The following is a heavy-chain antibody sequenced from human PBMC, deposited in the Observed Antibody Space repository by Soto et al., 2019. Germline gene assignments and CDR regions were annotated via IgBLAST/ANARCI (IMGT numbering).Heavy chain of an antibody. J-gene: IGHJ4*02. V-gene: IGHV3-30*06. CDR1: GFIFTTYG. CDR3: AKGADSTGYYNFDY. CDR2: ISYDGSKK. D-gene: IGHD3-22*01. Sequence: PGGSLRLSCAASGFIFTTYGLHWVRQAPGKGLEWVAVISYDGSKKYYIDSVKGRFTISRDNSKNTLYLQMNSLRTEDTAVYYCAKGADSTGYYNFDYWGQGTLVTVSS.